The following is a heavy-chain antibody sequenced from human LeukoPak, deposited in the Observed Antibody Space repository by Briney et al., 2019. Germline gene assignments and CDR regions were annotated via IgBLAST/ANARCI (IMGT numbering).Heavy chain of an antibody. CDR1: GFTFSSYA. CDR2: ISYDGSNK. V-gene: IGHV3-30-3*01. J-gene: IGHJ4*02. CDR3: AREQTITLPAAKRGDY. Sequence: GGSLRLSCAASGFTFSSYAMHWVRQAPGKGLEWVAVISYDGSNKYYADSVKGRFTISRDNSKNTLYLQMNSLRAEDTAVYYCAREQTITLPAAKRGDYWGQGTLVTVSS. D-gene: IGHD2-2*01.